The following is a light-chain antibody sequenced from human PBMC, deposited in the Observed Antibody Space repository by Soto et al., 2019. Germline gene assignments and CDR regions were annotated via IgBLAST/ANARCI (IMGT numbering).Light chain of an antibody. V-gene: IGKV3D-15*01. CDR3: QQYNNWPLT. CDR2: GAS. CDR1: QSVSSN. Sequence: ESVLTQSQSTLSLSPGERATLSCRASQSVSSNLAWYQQKPGQAPRLLIYGASNRATGIPDRFSGSGSGTDFTLTISSLQSEDFALYYCQQYNNWPLTFGGGTKVDI. J-gene: IGKJ4*01.